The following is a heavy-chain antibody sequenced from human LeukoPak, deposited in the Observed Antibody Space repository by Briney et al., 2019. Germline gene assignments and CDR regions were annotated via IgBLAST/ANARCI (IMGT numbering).Heavy chain of an antibody. D-gene: IGHD6-19*01. CDR1: GFTFSSYS. J-gene: IGHJ4*02. CDR2: ISSSSSYI. CDR3: ARVSGWYLDY. V-gene: IGHV3-21*01. Sequence: GGSLRLSCAASGFTFSSYSMNWVRQAPGKGLEWVSSISSSSSYIYYADSVKGRFTISRDNAKNSLYLQMNSLRAEDSAVYYCARVSGWYLDYWGQGTLVTVSS.